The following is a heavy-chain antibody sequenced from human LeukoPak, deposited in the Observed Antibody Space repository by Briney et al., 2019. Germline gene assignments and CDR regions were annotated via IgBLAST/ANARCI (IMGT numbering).Heavy chain of an antibody. CDR1: GGSFNGYY. J-gene: IGHJ5*01. Sequence: PSETLSLTCAVYGGSFNGYYWTWIRQPPGKGLEWIGEINHSGSTDYNPSLKSRVTISVDTSKNQFSLKLSSVTAADTAVYYCARAGGYSSGWFDYWGQGTLVTVSS. CDR3: ARAGGYSSGWFDY. D-gene: IGHD6-19*01. CDR2: INHSGST. V-gene: IGHV4-34*01.